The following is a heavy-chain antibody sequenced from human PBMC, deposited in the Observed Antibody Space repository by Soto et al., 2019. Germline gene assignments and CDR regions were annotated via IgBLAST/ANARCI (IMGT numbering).Heavy chain of an antibody. Sequence: EVQLVESGGGLVQPGGSLKLSCAASGFTFSGCGIHWVRQASGKGLEWVGRIRSKANSYATAYAASVKGRFTVSRDDSKNTADLQMDSMITEDTAVYYCTRREGTGEVTASHDYWGQGTLVTVSS. CDR2: IRSKANSYAT. V-gene: IGHV3-73*02. CDR3: TRREGTGEVTASHDY. J-gene: IGHJ4*02. D-gene: IGHD2-15*01. CDR1: GFTFSGCG.